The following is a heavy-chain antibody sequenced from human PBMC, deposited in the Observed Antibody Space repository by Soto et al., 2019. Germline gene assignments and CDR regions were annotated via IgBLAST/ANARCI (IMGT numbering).Heavy chain of an antibody. V-gene: IGHV4-31*03. CDR2: IFYSGST. Sequence: QVQLQESGPGLVKPSQTLSLSSSVSGGAINNRDYYWSWIRQHPGKGLEWIGNIFYSGSTDYNPSLQGRLTISIDTSTNEFSLKLTSVTAADTAVYYCARDRPAFKSFGSGMDVWGQGTTVTVSS. J-gene: IGHJ6*02. D-gene: IGHD3-16*01. CDR3: ARDRPAFKSFGSGMDV. CDR1: GGAINNRDYY.